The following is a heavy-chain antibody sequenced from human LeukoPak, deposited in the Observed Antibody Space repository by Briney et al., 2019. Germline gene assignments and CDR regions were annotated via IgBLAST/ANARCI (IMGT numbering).Heavy chain of an antibody. V-gene: IGHV4-59*12. Sequence: PSETLSLTCTASGGSITNYYWSWIRQPPGKGLEWIGYIYYSGSTNYNPSLKSRVTISVDTSKNQFSLKLSSVTAADTAVYYCARRSCSGGTCYESRGWFDSWGQGTLVTVSS. D-gene: IGHD2-15*01. CDR2: IYYSGST. CDR3: ARRSCSGGTCYESRGWFDS. CDR1: GGSITNYY. J-gene: IGHJ5*01.